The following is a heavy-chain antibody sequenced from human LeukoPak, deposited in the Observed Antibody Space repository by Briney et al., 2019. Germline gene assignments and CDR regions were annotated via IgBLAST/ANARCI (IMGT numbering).Heavy chain of an antibody. J-gene: IGHJ4*02. Sequence: GGSLRLSCAASGFTFSSYAMHWVRQAPGKGLEWVAGISYDGSNKYYADSVKGRFTISRDNSKNTLYLQMNSLRAEDTAVYYCARDGGRFLEWLLSYYFDYWGQGALVTVSS. CDR2: ISYDGSNK. CDR1: GFTFSSYA. V-gene: IGHV3-30-3*01. CDR3: ARDGGRFLEWLLSYYFDY. D-gene: IGHD3-3*01.